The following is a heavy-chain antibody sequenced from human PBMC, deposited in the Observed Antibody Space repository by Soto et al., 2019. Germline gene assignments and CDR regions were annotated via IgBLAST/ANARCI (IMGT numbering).Heavy chain of an antibody. D-gene: IGHD4-17*01. J-gene: IGHJ1*01. Sequence: QVQLVQSGAEVKKTGSSVKVSCKASGGTFSSYTISWVRQAPGQRLEWMGRIIPILGIANYAQKFQGRVTITADKSTSTAYMELSSLRSEDTAVYYCARKGDYEEYFQHWGQGTLVTVSS. CDR1: GGTFSSYT. V-gene: IGHV1-69*02. CDR3: ARKGDYEEYFQH. CDR2: IIPILGIA.